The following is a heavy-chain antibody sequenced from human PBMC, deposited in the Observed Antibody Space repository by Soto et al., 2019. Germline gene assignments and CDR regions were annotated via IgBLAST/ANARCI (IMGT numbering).Heavy chain of an antibody. CDR2: MNPNSGNT. Sequence: ASVKVSCKASGYTFTSYDINWVRQATGQGLERMGWMNPNSGNTGYAQKFQGRVTMTRNTSISTAYMELSSLRSEDTAVYYCARGRGLAYCGGDCYFPYYYYGMDVWGQGTTVTVSS. D-gene: IGHD2-21*02. CDR1: GYTFTSYD. V-gene: IGHV1-8*01. J-gene: IGHJ6*02. CDR3: ARGRGLAYCGGDCYFPYYYYGMDV.